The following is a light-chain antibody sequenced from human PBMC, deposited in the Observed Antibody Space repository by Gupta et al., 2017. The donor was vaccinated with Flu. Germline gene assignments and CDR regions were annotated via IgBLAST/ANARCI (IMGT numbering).Light chain of an antibody. CDR3: QQSYSTPHT. Sequence: DTQLTQPPSSRSASVGDRVTITCRASQSISSYLNWYQQKPGKAPKLLIYAASSLQSGVPSRFSGSGSGTDFTLTISSLQPEDFATYYCQQSYSTPHTFGQGTKLEIK. V-gene: IGKV1-39*01. CDR2: AAS. CDR1: QSISSY. J-gene: IGKJ2*01.